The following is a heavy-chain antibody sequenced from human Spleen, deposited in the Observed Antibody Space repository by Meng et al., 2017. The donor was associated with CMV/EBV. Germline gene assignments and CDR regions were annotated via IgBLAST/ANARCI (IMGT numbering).Heavy chain of an antibody. V-gene: IGHV3-53*01. J-gene: IGHJ4*02. CDR2: IYSGGST. CDR1: GFTVSSNY. CDR3: ARTEMATRFDH. Sequence: ESLKISCAASGFTVSSNYMSWVRQAPGKGPEWVSVIYSGGSTYYADSVKGRFTISRDNSKNTLYLQMNSLRAEDTAVYYCARTEMATRFDHWGQGTLVTVSS. D-gene: IGHD5-24*01.